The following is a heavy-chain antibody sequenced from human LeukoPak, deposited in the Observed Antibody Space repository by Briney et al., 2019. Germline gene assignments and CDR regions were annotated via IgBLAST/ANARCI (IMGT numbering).Heavy chain of an antibody. J-gene: IGHJ6*02. CDR2: INHSGST. V-gene: IGHV4-34*01. D-gene: IGHD2-2*01. CDR3: ARECSSTSCYYYYGMDV. Sequence: SETLSLTCAVYGGSFSGYYWSWLRQPPGKGLEWIGEINHSGSTNYNPSLKSRVTISVDTSKNQFSLKLSSVTAADTAVYYCARECSSTSCYYYYGMDVWGQGTTVTVSS. CDR1: GGSFSGYY.